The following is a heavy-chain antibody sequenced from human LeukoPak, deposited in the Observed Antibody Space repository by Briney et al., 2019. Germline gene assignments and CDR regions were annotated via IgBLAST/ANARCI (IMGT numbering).Heavy chain of an antibody. CDR3: TRDTGTTGDVKFHP. CDR2: IYTSGST. V-gene: IGHV4-4*07. J-gene: IGHJ5*02. D-gene: IGHD4-17*01. Sequence: SETLSRTGTGSGYSCGGYYWVWMGQPAGKGREGIGRIYTSGSTTDKPSLGSRVTISVDTSKNQFSLNLMSVTAADTPVYYSTRDTGTTGDVKFHPWGQGTLVPVSP. CDR1: GYSCGGYY.